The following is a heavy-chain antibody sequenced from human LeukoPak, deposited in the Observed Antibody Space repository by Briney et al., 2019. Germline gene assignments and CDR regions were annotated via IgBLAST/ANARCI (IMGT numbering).Heavy chain of an antibody. V-gene: IGHV4-59*01. CDR1: GDSINPYY. Sequence: SETLSLTCAVSGDSINPYYWSWIRQPPGKGLEWIGYIYYDGSINYNPSLKNRVTISVDTSKNQFSLKLSSVTAADTAVYYCARDGDYYGSRLYAMDVWGQGTTVTVSS. D-gene: IGHD3-10*01. CDR2: IYYDGSI. CDR3: ARDGDYYGSRLYAMDV. J-gene: IGHJ6*02.